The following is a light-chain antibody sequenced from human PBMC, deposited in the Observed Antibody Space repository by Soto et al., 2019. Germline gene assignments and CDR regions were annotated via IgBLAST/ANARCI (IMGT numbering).Light chain of an antibody. CDR1: SSDVGGYNY. CDR3: SSYTSSSTLV. J-gene: IGLJ1*01. V-gene: IGLV2-14*01. Sequence: QSVLTQPASVSGSPGQSITISCTGTSSDVGGYNYVSWYQQHPGKAPKLMIYEVSNRPSGVSNRVSGSKSGNTASLTISGPQAEDEADYYCSSYTSSSTLVFGTGTKLTVL. CDR2: EVS.